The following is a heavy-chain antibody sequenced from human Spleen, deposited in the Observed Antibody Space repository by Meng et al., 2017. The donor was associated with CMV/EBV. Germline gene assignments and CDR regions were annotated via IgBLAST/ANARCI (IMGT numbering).Heavy chain of an antibody. CDR2: INHSGST. V-gene: IGHV4-34*01. Sequence: QVQLQQWGAGLLKPSETLSLTCAVYGGSFSGYYWSWIRQPPGKGLEWIGEINHSGSTNYNPSLKSRVTMSVDTSISTAYLQWSSLKASDTAMYYCARHGARIAARDNWFDPWGQGTLVTVSS. CDR1: GGSFSGYY. CDR3: ARHGARIAARDNWFDP. J-gene: IGHJ5*02. D-gene: IGHD6-6*01.